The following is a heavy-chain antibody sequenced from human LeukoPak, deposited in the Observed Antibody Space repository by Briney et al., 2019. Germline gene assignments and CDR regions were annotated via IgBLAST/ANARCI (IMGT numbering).Heavy chain of an antibody. D-gene: IGHD4-23*01. CDR1: VGSISSYY. CDR2: ILYSGST. Sequence: PSETLSLTCTVSVGSISSYYWSWIRQPPGKGLEWIGYILYSGSTKYNPSLKSRVTISVDTSKNQFSLKLSSVTAADTAVYYCARQRWFDYWGQGTLVTVSS. CDR3: ARQRWFDY. V-gene: IGHV4-59*08. J-gene: IGHJ4*02.